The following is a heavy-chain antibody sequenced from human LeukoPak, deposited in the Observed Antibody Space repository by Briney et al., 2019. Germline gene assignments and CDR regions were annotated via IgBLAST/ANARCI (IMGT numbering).Heavy chain of an antibody. CDR1: GFTVSSNY. V-gene: IGHV3-21*01. CDR3: ARDSTTVTSFDY. J-gene: IGHJ4*02. D-gene: IGHD4-17*01. CDR2: ITSSSNYI. Sequence: PGGSLRLSCAASGFTVSSNYMSWVRQAPGKGLEWVSSITSSSNYIYYADSVKGRFTISRDNAKNSLYLQMNSLRAEDTAVYYCARDSTTVTSFDYWGQGTLVTVSS.